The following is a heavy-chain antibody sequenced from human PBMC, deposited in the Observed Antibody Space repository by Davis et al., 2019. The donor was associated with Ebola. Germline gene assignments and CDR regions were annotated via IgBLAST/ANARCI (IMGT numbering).Heavy chain of an antibody. Sequence: PGGSLRLSCAASGFTFSDYFMSWVRQAPGKGLEWVSVLYSRGTTYYADSVKGRFAVSRDNSKNTLYLQMNSLRAEDTAVYYCARYLTSSSLDAWGPGTTVTVSS. J-gene: IGHJ6*02. CDR3: ARYLTSSSLDA. CDR1: GFTFSDYF. CDR2: LYSRGTT. V-gene: IGHV3-53*01. D-gene: IGHD6-6*01.